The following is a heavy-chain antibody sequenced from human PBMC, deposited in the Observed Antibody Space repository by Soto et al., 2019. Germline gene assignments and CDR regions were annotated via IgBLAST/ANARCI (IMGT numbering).Heavy chain of an antibody. J-gene: IGHJ4*02. V-gene: IGHV1-3*01. Sequence: ASVKVSCKASGYTFTSYAMHWVRQAPGQRLEWMGWINAGNGNTKYSQKFQGRVTITRDTSASTAYMELNSLKTEDTAVYYCVRTIQPGTTTYFDYWGQGTLVTVS. CDR1: GYTFTSYA. CDR3: VRTIQPGTTTYFDY. CDR2: INAGNGNT. D-gene: IGHD1-1*01.